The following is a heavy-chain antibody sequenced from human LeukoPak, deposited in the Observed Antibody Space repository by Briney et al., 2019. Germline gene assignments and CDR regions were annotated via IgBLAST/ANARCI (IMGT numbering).Heavy chain of an antibody. Sequence: GGSLRLSCAASGFTFSSYWMSWVRQAPGKGLEWVANIKQDGSEKYYVDSVKGRFTISRDNAKNSLYLQMNSLRAEDTAVYYCARDGNYDYVWGSYRYGAFDIWGQGTIATVSS. V-gene: IGHV3-7*01. CDR3: ARDGNYDYVWGSYRYGAFDI. CDR2: IKQDGSEK. CDR1: GFTFSSYW. D-gene: IGHD3-16*02. J-gene: IGHJ3*02.